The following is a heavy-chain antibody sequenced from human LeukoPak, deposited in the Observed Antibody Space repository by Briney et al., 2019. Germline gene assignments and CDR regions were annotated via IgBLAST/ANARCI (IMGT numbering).Heavy chain of an antibody. CDR3: TSWDLTAARQGY. V-gene: IGHV3-73*01. Sequence: PGGSLRLSCAASGFTFSGSAMHWVRQASGKGLEWVGRIRSKANSYATAYAASVKGRFTISRDDSKNTAYLQMNSLKTEDMAVYYCTSWDLTAARQGYWGQGTLVTVSS. CDR1: GFTFSGSA. D-gene: IGHD6-6*01. CDR2: IRSKANSYAT. J-gene: IGHJ4*02.